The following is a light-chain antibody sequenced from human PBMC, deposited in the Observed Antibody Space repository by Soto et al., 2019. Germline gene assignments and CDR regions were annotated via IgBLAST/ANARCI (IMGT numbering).Light chain of an antibody. CDR1: QTITSNS. CDR3: QQYGSSSFT. CDR2: GAS. Sequence: EIVLTQSPGTLSLSPGESATVSCRASQTITSNSLAWYQQKPGQAPRLLIYGASNRATGIPDRFSGGGTGTDFTLTIRRLETEDFAVYYCQQYGSSSFTFGPGTKVDIK. V-gene: IGKV3-20*01. J-gene: IGKJ3*01.